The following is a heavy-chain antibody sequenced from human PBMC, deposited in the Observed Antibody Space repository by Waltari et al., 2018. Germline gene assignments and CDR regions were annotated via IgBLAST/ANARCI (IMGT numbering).Heavy chain of an antibody. CDR1: GWSFSGYY. CDR2: INHSGST. V-gene: IGHV4-34*01. Sequence: QVQLQQWGAGLLKPSETLSLTCAVYGWSFSGYYWDWIRQSPGEGGGWIGEINHSGSTNYNPALKRRVTISVDTSKNQFSLKVSSVTAADTAVYYCARQFSSGWYSEYWGQGTLVTVSS. J-gene: IGHJ4*02. CDR3: ARQFSSGWYSEY. D-gene: IGHD6-19*01.